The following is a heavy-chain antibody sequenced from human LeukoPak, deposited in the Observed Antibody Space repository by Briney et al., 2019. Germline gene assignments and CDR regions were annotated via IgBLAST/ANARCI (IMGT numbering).Heavy chain of an antibody. CDR1: GGSFSGYY. J-gene: IGHJ4*02. V-gene: IGHV4-34*01. CDR2: INHSGST. Sequence: SETLSLTCAVYGGSFSGYYWSWIRQPPGKGLEWIGEINHSGSTNYNPSLKSRVTISVDTSKNQFSLKLSSVTAADTAVYYCARGSRYCSSTSCARNDYWGQGTLVTVSS. CDR3: ARGSRYCSSTSCARNDY. D-gene: IGHD2-2*01.